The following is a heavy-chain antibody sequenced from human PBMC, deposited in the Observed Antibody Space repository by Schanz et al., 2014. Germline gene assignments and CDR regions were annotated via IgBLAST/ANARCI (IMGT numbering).Heavy chain of an antibody. CDR2: ISGSVGDT. Sequence: EVQLLESGGGLVQPGGYLRLSCAASGFTFSSYAMSWVRQAPGKGLEWVSAISGSVGDTYYPDSVKGRFTISRDNSKNSPSLHMNSLRAEDMTVYCLAKGQLLSFYCDYWGQGTLVYVSS. D-gene: IGHD2-21*01. V-gene: IGHV3-23*01. CDR3: AKGQLLSFYCDY. CDR1: GFTFSSYA. J-gene: IGHJ4*02.